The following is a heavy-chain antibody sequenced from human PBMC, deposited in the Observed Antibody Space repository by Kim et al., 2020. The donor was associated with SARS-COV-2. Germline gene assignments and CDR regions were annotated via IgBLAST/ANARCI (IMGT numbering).Heavy chain of an antibody. Sequence: GGSLRLSCAASGFTFTTYALHWVRQAPGKGLESVALLWSDGSTEYYADSVKGRFTLSRDSSNNTLYLQMNSLRPEDTAVYYCARSGQWELRSDAFDIWGQGTLVTVSS. V-gene: IGHV3-33*01. CDR2: LWSDGSTE. J-gene: IGHJ3*02. D-gene: IGHD1-26*01. CDR1: GFTFTTYA. CDR3: ARSGQWELRSDAFDI.